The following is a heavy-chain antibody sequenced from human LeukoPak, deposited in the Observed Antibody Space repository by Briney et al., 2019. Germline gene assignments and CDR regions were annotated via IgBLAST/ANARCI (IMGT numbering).Heavy chain of an antibody. V-gene: IGHV4-31*03. CDR3: ARDLTSIRYCSGGSCYSR. CDR2: IYYSGST. CDR1: GGSISSGGYY. J-gene: IGHJ4*02. D-gene: IGHD2-15*01. Sequence: PSQTLSLTCTVSGGSISSGGYYWSRIRQHPGKGLEWIGYIYYSGSTYYNPSLKSRVTISVDTSKNQFSLKLSSVTAAETAVYYCARDLTSIRYCSGGSCYSRWGQGTLVTVSS.